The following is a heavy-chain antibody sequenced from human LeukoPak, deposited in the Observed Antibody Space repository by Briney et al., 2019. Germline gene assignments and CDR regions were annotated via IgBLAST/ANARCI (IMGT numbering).Heavy chain of an antibody. CDR3: ARDGPSYYDSSGYEYYLDY. Sequence: ASVKVSCKASGGTFSSYAISWVRQAPGQGLEWMGRINPIFGIANYAQKFQGRVTITADKSTSTAYMELSSLRSEDTAVYYCARDGPSYYDSSGYEYYLDYWGQGTLVIVSS. D-gene: IGHD3-22*01. CDR2: INPIFGIA. CDR1: GGTFSSYA. J-gene: IGHJ4*02. V-gene: IGHV1-69*04.